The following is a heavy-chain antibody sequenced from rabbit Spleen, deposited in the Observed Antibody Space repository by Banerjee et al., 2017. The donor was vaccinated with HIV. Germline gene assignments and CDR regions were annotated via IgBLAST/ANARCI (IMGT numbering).Heavy chain of an antibody. D-gene: IGHD8-1*01. V-gene: IGHV1S47*01. Sequence: QEQLVESGGGLVQPGGSLKLSCKASGFDFSNYGVSWVRQAPGKGLEWIGYIDPIFGRTYYASWVNGRFSISRENTQNTVSLQMTSLTAADTATYFFARDGAGGSYFALWGPGTLVTVS. CDR1: GFDFSNYG. CDR3: ARDGAGGSYFAL. J-gene: IGHJ4*01. CDR2: IDPIFGRT.